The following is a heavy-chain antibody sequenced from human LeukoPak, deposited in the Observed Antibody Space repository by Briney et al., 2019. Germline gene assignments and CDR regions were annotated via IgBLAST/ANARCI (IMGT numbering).Heavy chain of an antibody. CDR3: ARESSGWGLYWYFDL. Sequence: GGSLRLSCAASGFTFSSYWMSWVRQAPGKGLEWVANIKQDGKGKYYLDSVKGRFTISRDNAKKPLYLQMNSLRAEDTAVYYCARESSGWGLYWYFDLWGRGTLVTVSS. J-gene: IGHJ2*01. CDR1: GFTFSSYW. D-gene: IGHD6-19*01. V-gene: IGHV3-7*01. CDR2: IKQDGKGK.